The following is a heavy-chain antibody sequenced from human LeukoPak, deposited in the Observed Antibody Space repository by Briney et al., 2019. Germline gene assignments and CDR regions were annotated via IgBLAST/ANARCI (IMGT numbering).Heavy chain of an antibody. Sequence: GGSLRLSCAASGFTFTNYAMTWVRQAPGKGLEWVSLISVSGGNTYYADSVKGRFTISRDNSKNTLYLQMNSLRDEDTAVYYCAREIFRDVWGQGTTVTVSS. CDR3: AREIFRDV. CDR1: GFTFTNYA. V-gene: IGHV3-23*01. J-gene: IGHJ6*02. D-gene: IGHD2/OR15-2a*01. CDR2: ISVSGGNT.